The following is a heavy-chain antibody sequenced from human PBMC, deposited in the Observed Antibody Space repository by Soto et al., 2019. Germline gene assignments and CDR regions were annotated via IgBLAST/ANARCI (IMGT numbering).Heavy chain of an antibody. CDR3: ASSRSPPAPFSPFDY. V-gene: IGHV1-8*01. J-gene: IGHJ4*02. CDR2: MNPNSGNT. Sequence: ASVKVSCKACGDTFTSYDINWVGQASGQGLEWMGWMNPNSGNTGYAQKFQGRVTMTRNTSISTAYMELSSLRSEDTAVYYCASSRSPPAPFSPFDYWGQGTLVIVSS. D-gene: IGHD2-2*01. CDR1: GDTFTSYD.